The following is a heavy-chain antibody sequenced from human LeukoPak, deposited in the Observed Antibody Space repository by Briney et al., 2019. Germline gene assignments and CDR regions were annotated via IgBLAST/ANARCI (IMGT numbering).Heavy chain of an antibody. CDR2: ISSSSTTI. CDR1: GFIGGDGY. Sequence: PGGSLRLSCAVSGFIGGDGYMNWVRQAPGKGLEWVSYISSSSTTIYYADSVKGRFTISRDNAKNSLYLQMNSLRAEDTAVYYCARAQTNFDYWGQGTLVTVSS. D-gene: IGHD2-8*01. CDR3: ARAQTNFDY. J-gene: IGHJ4*02. V-gene: IGHV3-11*04.